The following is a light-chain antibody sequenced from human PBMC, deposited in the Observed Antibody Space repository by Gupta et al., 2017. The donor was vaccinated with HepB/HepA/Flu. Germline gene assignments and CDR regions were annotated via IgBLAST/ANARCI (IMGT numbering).Light chain of an antibody. J-gene: IGLJ2*01. CDR2: QDT. CDR3: QAWYSSTAV. Sequence: SYELTQPPSVSVSPGQTASITCSGDNLGDKYACWYQQKPGQSPVLVIYQDTKRPSGISERFSGSNSGNTATLTICGTQAMDEGGYCCQAWYSSTAVFGGGTKLTVL. CDR1: NLGDKY. V-gene: IGLV3-1*01.